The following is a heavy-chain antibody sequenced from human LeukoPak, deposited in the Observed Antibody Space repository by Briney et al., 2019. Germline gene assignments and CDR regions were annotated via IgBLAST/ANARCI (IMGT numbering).Heavy chain of an antibody. CDR2: LWYDGSNR. V-gene: IGHV3-33*01. D-gene: IGHD3-22*01. J-gene: IGHJ4*02. Sequence: GGPLKLSCAPSGSTLGRYALHGVRKAPGKGLEWGEVLWYDGSNRQYVDSVKGRFTISRDNSKNTLYLQMNSLRADDTAVYYCARDFGFSPSSGYSFDYWGQGTLVTVSS. CDR1: GSTLGRYA. CDR3: ARDFGFSPSSGYSFDY.